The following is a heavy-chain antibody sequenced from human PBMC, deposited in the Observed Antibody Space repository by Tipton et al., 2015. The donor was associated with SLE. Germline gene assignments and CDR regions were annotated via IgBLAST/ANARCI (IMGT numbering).Heavy chain of an antibody. Sequence: SLRLSCAASGFTFSSYAMSWVRQAPGKGLEWVSAISGSGGSTYYADSVKGRFTISRDNSKNTLYLQMNSLRAEDTAVYYCAKTWGDGEGITIFGVVIIRPSGLDYWGQGTLVTVSS. CDR1: GFTFSSYA. J-gene: IGHJ4*02. V-gene: IGHV3-23*01. D-gene: IGHD3-3*01. CDR2: ISGSGGST. CDR3: AKTWGDGEGITIFGVVIIRPSGLDY.